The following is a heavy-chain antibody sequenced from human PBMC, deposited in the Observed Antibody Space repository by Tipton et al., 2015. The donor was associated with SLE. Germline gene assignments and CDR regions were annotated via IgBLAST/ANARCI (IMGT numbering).Heavy chain of an antibody. CDR2: ISFDGNIR. CDR3: ARDPYRGSYGYYFDY. Sequence: SLRLSCAASGFTFSDYAVHWVRQAPGKGLEWLALISFDGNIRNYADSVKGRFAISRDNSKNTLYLQMNGLRSEDTAVYFCARDPYRGSYGYYFDYWGQGTLVTVSS. CDR1: GFTFSDYA. V-gene: IGHV3-30*09. J-gene: IGHJ4*02. D-gene: IGHD1-26*01.